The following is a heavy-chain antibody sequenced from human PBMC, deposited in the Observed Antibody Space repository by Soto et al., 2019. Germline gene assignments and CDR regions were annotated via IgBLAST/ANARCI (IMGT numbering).Heavy chain of an antibody. J-gene: IGHJ4*02. CDR3: ERRLYGDYDY. V-gene: IGHV1-18*01. CDR2: ISTYNGNT. CDR1: GYSFTTSG. Sequence: QAQLVQSGAEVKEPGASVKVSCKASGYSFTTSGITWVRQAPGQGLEWMGWISTYNGNTNYAQKLQERVTLTTETSTNTDYMELRSLRPDDTAVYYCERRLYGDYDYWGQGTLVTVSS. D-gene: IGHD4-17*01.